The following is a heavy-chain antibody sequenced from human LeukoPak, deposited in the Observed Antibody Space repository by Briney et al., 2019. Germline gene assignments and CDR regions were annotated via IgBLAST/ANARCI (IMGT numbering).Heavy chain of an antibody. CDR2: INPNSGGT. V-gene: IGHV1-2*02. CDR3: AREHPLYYDILTGSSNWFGP. D-gene: IGHD3-9*01. Sequence: ASVKVSCKASGYTFTGYYMHWVRQAPGQGLEWMGWINPNSGGTNYAQKFQGRVTMTRDTSISTAYMELSRLRSDDTAVYYCAREHPLYYDILTGSSNWFGPWGQGTLVTVSS. J-gene: IGHJ5*02. CDR1: GYTFTGYY.